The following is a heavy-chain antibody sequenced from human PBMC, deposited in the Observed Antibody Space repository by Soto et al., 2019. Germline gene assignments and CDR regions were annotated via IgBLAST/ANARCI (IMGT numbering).Heavy chain of an antibody. CDR3: AREGPITMVRADAFAI. CDR1: GFTFSSYA. J-gene: IGHJ3*02. CDR2: ISYDGSNK. D-gene: IGHD3-10*01. Sequence: PGGSLRLSCAASGFTFSSYAMHWVRQAPGKGLEWVAVISYDGSNKYYADSVKGRFTISRDNSKNTLYLQMNSLRAEDTAVYYCAREGPITMVRADAFAIWGQGTMVTVSS. V-gene: IGHV3-30-3*01.